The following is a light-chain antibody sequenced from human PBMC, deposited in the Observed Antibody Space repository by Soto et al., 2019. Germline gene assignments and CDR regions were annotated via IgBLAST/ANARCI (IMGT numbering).Light chain of an antibody. J-gene: IGKJ4*01. Sequence: EIVLTQSPGTLSLSPGERATLSCRVSQSVSSSYLAWYQQKPGQGPRLLIYGASSRATGIPDRFSGSGSGTDFTLTISRLEPEDFAVYYCQQYGSSPLTFGGGTKVDIK. CDR2: GAS. CDR3: QQYGSSPLT. V-gene: IGKV3-20*01. CDR1: QSVSSSY.